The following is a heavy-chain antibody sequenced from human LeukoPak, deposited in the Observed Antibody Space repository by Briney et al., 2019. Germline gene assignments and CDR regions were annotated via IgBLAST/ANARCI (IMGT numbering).Heavy chain of an antibody. V-gene: IGHV3-23*01. CDR1: GFTFSSYA. Sequence: PGGSLRRSCAASGFTFSSYAMSWVRQAPGKGLEWVSAISGSGGSTYHADSVKGRFTISRDNSKNTLYMQMNSLRAEDTAVYYCAKSAGYDFWSGYYLDYWGQGTLVTVSS. D-gene: IGHD3-3*01. CDR2: ISGSGGST. J-gene: IGHJ4*02. CDR3: AKSAGYDFWSGYYLDY.